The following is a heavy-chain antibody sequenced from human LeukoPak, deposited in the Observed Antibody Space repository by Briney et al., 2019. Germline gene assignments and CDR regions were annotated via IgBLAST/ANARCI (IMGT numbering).Heavy chain of an antibody. V-gene: IGHV3-74*01. CDR3: ARAVGIAAAGTDY. J-gene: IGHJ4*02. CDR1: GFTFSSYW. CDR2: INSDGSST. Sequence: GGSLRLSCAASGFTFSSYWMHWVRQAPGKGLVWVSRINSDGSSTSYADSVKGRFAISRDNAKNTLYLQMNSLRAEDTAVYYCARAVGIAAAGTDYWGQGTLVTVSS. D-gene: IGHD6-13*01.